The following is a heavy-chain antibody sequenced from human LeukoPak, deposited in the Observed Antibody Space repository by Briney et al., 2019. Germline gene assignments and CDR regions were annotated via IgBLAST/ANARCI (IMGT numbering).Heavy chain of an antibody. CDR2: LSGSGIAT. CDR1: GFTFSNSA. D-gene: IGHD6-19*01. V-gene: IGHV3-23*01. J-gene: IGHJ4*01. Sequence: GGSLRLSCAASGFTFSNSAMSWVRQAPGKGLEWVSTLSGSGIATYYADSVKGRFTISRDNSKNTLYLQMNSLRAEDTAVYYCAKGIYSSGWSYFDYWGHGTLVTVSS. CDR3: AKGIYSSGWSYFDY.